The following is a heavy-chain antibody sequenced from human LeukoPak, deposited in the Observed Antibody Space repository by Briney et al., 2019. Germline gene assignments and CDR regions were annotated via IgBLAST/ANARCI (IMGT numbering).Heavy chain of an antibody. CDR3: ATDRPESLVGATRA. CDR1: GYTFTGYY. Sequence: ASVKVSCKASGYTFTGYYMHWVRQAPGQGLEWMGWINPNSGGTNYAQKFQGWVTMPRDTSISTAYMELSSLRSEDTAVYYCATDRPESLVGATRAWGQGTLVTVSS. V-gene: IGHV1-2*04. D-gene: IGHD1-26*01. CDR2: INPNSGGT. J-gene: IGHJ4*02.